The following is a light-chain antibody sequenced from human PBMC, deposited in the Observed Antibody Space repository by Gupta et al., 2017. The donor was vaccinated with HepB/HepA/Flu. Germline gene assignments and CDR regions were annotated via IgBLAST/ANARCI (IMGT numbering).Light chain of an antibody. V-gene: IGKV1-39*01. CDR1: QNIKNS. J-gene: IGKJ4*01. CDR2: AAS. Sequence: DIQLTQSPSSLSASVGYRVTITCRASQNIKNSLNWYKKKPGGAPKLLIYAASTLQRGVPSRFSGGGYEKYLTLTISKRQQEDFAPYYSQQADILTQLTFGRGTKVEIK. CDR3: QQADILTQLT.